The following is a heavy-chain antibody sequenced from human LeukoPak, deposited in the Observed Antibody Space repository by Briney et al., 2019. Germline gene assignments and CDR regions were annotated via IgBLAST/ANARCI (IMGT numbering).Heavy chain of an antibody. D-gene: IGHD1-20*01. Sequence: GGSLRLSCAAPGFSLSDYAMHWVRQAPGKGLEWVAVISYGGTHEYYADSVKGRLTISRDNSKNTLHLQMNTLRAEDTAVYFCARNKAITGFFGMDVWSQGTTVTVSS. CDR1: GFSLSDYA. V-gene: IGHV3-30*04. CDR2: ISYGGTHE. J-gene: IGHJ6*02. CDR3: ARNKAITGFFGMDV.